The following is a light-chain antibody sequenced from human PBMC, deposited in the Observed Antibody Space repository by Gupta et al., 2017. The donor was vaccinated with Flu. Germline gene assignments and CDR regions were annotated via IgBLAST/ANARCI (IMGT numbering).Light chain of an antibody. J-gene: IGKJ1*01. V-gene: IGKV3-15*01. CDR1: QSIGSS. CDR2: GAS. Sequence: PATLAVSPGERATLSCRASQSIGSSLAWYQQTPGQAPRLLISGASTRASGIPARFSGSGFGTDFTLTISSLRSEDFAVYYCQQYNYWPRTFGQGTKVEI. CDR3: QQYNYWPRT.